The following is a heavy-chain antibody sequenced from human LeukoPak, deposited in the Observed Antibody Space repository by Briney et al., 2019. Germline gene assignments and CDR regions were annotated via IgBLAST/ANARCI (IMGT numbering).Heavy chain of an antibody. D-gene: IGHD5/OR15-5a*01. CDR3: ATAVSTNQDYFDS. J-gene: IGHJ4*02. CDR1: GYTPTELS. Sequence: ASVRVSCKLSGYTPTELSMHRVRQAPGKGLEWRGCCDPEDGETIYAHKFQGRVTMTEDTSTGTAYMELRSLRSEDTAVYYCATAVSTNQDYFDSWGQGTLVTVSS. CDR2: CDPEDGET. V-gene: IGHV1-24*01.